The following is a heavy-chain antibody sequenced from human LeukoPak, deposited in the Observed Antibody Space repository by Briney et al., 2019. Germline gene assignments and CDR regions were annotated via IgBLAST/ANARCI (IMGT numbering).Heavy chain of an antibody. Sequence: SGGSLRLSCTVSGFSVSSFGMIWVRQAPGKGLEWISAISLNGETTWYADSVKGRFTISRDNSKNTLYLQLTSLRDADTAVYYWAQGFSIGWYPYWGQGSLVSVSS. CDR3: AQGFSIGWYPY. V-gene: IGHV3-23*01. J-gene: IGHJ4*02. CDR2: ISLNGETT. CDR1: GFSVSSFG. D-gene: IGHD6-19*01.